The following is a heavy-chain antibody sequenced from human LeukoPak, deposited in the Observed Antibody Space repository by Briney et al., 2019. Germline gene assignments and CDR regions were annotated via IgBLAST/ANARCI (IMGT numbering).Heavy chain of an antibody. CDR2: ISNSGAAT. V-gene: IGHV3-23*01. D-gene: IGHD3-10*01. Sequence: GGSLRPSCAASGFTFSDYAMRWVRQAPDKGLEWISTISNSGAATYYADSVKGRFTISRDNSKNTLYLQMDSLRAEDTAVYYCAKRMDFYASGTQLSFDYWGQGTLVTVSS. J-gene: IGHJ4*02. CDR1: GFTFSDYA. CDR3: AKRMDFYASGTQLSFDY.